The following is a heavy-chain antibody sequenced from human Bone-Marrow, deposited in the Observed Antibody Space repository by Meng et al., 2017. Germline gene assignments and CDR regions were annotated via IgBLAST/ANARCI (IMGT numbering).Heavy chain of an antibody. D-gene: IGHD6-19*01. J-gene: IGHJ4*02. CDR3: AIEYSSGIDY. Sequence: QDAGRGLVKPAGPSPLPCAVSGGPISSSNWWSWVRQPPGKGLEWIGEIYHSGSTNYNPSLKSRVTISVDKSKNQFSLKLSSVTAADTAVYYCAIEYSSGIDYWGQGTLVTVSS. CDR1: GGPISSSNW. CDR2: IYHSGST. V-gene: IGHV4-4*02.